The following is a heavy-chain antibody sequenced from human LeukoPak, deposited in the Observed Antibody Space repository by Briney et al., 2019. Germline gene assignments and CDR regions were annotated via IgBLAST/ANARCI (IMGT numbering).Heavy chain of an antibody. J-gene: IGHJ4*02. CDR3: ASASPGIAAAFDY. Sequence: SETLSLTCAVYGGSFSGYYWSWIRQPPGKGLDWIGEINHSGSTNYNPSLKSRVTISVDTSKNQFSLKLSSVTAADTAVYYCASASPGIAAAFDYWGQGTLVTVSS. CDR1: GGSFSGYY. CDR2: INHSGST. V-gene: IGHV4-34*01. D-gene: IGHD6-13*01.